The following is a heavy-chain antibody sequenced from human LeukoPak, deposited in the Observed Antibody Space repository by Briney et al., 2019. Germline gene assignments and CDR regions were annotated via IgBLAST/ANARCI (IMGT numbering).Heavy chain of an antibody. CDR1: GYTFSGYY. V-gene: IGHV1-2*02. J-gene: IGHJ4*02. Sequence: ASVKVSCKNSGYTFSGYYMHWVRQAPGQGLEWMGWINPDSGGTNYAQKFQGRVTMTRDTSISTAYMQLSRLSSDDTAVYYCARVDDRGHYYDSSGPRKLFDYWGQGTLVTVSS. CDR3: ARVDDRGHYYDSSGPRKLFDY. CDR2: INPDSGGT. D-gene: IGHD3-22*01.